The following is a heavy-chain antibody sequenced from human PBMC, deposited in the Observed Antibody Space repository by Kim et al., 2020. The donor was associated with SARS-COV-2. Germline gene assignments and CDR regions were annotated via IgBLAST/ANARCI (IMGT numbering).Heavy chain of an antibody. D-gene: IGHD5-12*01. V-gene: IGHV3-30*04. CDR1: GFTFSSYA. Sequence: GGSLRLSCAASGFTFSSYAMHWVRQAPGKGLEWVAVISYDGSNKYYADSVKGRFTISRDNSKNTLYLQMNSLRAEDTAVYYCARDMWLRVFDYWGQGTLVTVSS. CDR2: ISYDGSNK. CDR3: ARDMWLRVFDY. J-gene: IGHJ4*02.